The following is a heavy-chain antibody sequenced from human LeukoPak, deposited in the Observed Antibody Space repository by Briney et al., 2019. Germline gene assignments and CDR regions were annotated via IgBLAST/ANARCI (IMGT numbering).Heavy chain of an antibody. J-gene: IGHJ3*02. CDR1: GFTFTNAW. CDR3: TPEQLDAFDI. D-gene: IGHD6-6*01. CDR2: IKSKTDGGTT. V-gene: IGHV3-15*01. Sequence: GGSLRLSCAASGFTFTNAWMSWVRQAPGKGLGWVGRIKSKTDGGTTDYAAPVKGRFTISRDDSKNTLYLQMNSLKTEDTAVYYCTPEQLDAFDIWGQGTMVTVSS.